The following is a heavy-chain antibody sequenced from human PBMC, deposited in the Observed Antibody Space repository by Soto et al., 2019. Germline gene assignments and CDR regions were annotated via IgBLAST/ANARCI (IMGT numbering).Heavy chain of an antibody. CDR1: GFTFSSDW. Sequence: HPGGSLRLSCAASGFTFSSDWMHWVRQAPGKGLVWVSRINTDGSDTSYADSVKGRFTISRDNAKNTLYLQMNSLRAEDTAVYYCTSDRSGPQHYFDHWGQGNRVTVLL. J-gene: IGHJ4*02. CDR2: INTDGSDT. D-gene: IGHD3-10*01. V-gene: IGHV3-74*01. CDR3: TSDRSGPQHYFDH.